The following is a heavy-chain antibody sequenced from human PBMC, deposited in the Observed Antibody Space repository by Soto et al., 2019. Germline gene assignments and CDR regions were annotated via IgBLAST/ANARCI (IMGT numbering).Heavy chain of an antibody. CDR1: GFTLSDYY. CDR3: ARHPEDIVVVPAATRPVDY. D-gene: IGHD2-2*01. J-gene: IGHJ4*02. V-gene: IGHV3-11*01. Sequence: QVQLVESGGGLVKPGGSLRLSCAASGFTLSDYYMSWIRQAPGKGLERVSYISSSGSTIYYADSVKGRFTISRDNAKNSLYRQINILTAEATAVYYCARHPEDIVVVPAATRPVDYWGQGKLVTASS. CDR2: ISSSGSTI.